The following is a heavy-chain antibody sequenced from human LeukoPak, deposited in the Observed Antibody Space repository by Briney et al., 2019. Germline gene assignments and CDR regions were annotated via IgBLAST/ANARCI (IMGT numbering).Heavy chain of an antibody. CDR2: ISGSGGST. CDR3: AKDKWDIVVVPAAGY. J-gene: IGHJ4*02. CDR1: GFTFSSYG. D-gene: IGHD2-2*01. V-gene: IGHV3-23*01. Sequence: GGSLRLSCAASGFTFSSYGMTWVRQAPGKGLEWVSAISGSGGSTYYADSVKGRFTISRDNSKNTLYLQMNSLRAEDTAVYYCAKDKWDIVVVPAAGYWGQGTLVTVSS.